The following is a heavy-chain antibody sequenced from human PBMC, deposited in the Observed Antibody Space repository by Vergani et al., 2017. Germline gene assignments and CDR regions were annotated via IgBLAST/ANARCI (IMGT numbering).Heavy chain of an antibody. CDR2: IYHNGNT. D-gene: IGHD6-6*01. J-gene: IGHJ4*02. CDR3: ARDRPGSSAPYFDY. Sequence: QVQLQESGPGLVKPSQTLSLTCTVSGGSISSGDHYWSWIRQPPGKGLEWIGYIYHNGNTYYNPSLKSRVTISLDTSKNQFSLKLRSVTAADTAVYYCARDRPGSSAPYFDYWGRGSLVTVSS. CDR1: GGSISSGDHY. V-gene: IGHV4-30-4*08.